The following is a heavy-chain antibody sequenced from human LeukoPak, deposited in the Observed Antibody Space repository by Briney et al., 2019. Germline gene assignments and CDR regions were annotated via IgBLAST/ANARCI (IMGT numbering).Heavy chain of an antibody. Sequence: GSSVKVSCKASGYTFTSYDINWVRQATGQGLEWMGWMNPNSGNTGYAQNFQGRVTMTRNTSTSTAYMELSSLRSEDTAIYYCVRVRAPPDCVNDVCITRYAFDIWGQGTVVTVSS. CDR1: GYTFTSYD. V-gene: IGHV1-8*01. J-gene: IGHJ3*02. CDR2: MNPNSGNT. D-gene: IGHD2-8*01. CDR3: VRVRAPPDCVNDVCITRYAFDI.